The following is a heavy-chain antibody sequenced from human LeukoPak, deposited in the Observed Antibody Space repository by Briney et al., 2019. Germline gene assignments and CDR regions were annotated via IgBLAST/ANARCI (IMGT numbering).Heavy chain of an antibody. CDR3: ARAATYCYDSSGYYPNWFDP. CDR2: IYSGGST. J-gene: IGHJ5*02. CDR1: GFTVSSNY. Sequence: GGSLRLSCAASGFTVSSNYMSWVRQAPGKGLEWVSVIYSGGSTYYADSVKGRFTISRDNSKNTLYLQMNSLRAEDTAVYYCARAATYCYDSSGYYPNWFDPWGQGTLVTVSS. V-gene: IGHV3-66*01. D-gene: IGHD3-22*01.